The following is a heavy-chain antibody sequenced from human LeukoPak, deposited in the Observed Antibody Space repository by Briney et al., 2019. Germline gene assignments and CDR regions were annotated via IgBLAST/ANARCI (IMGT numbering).Heavy chain of an antibody. Sequence: GGSWGLSFAPSGLPSSSYEMNWFGRPPGRGLGGVYSISSSGSTIYYADSVKGRFTSSRDNAKNSLYLQMNSLRAEDTAIYYCARERFHGSGAPRYDYWGQGILVTVSS. CDR3: ARERFHGSGAPRYDY. V-gene: IGHV3-48*03. CDR1: GLPSSSYE. J-gene: IGHJ4*02. CDR2: ISSSGSTI. D-gene: IGHD3-10*01.